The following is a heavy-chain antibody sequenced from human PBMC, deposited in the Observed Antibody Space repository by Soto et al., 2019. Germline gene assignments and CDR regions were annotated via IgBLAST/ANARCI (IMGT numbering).Heavy chain of an antibody. J-gene: IGHJ4*02. Sequence: PGGSLRLSCAASGFTFSSYGMHWVRQAPGKGLEWVAVIWYDGSNKYYADSVKGRFTISRDNSKNTLYLQMNSLRAEDTAVYYCASALPLLVYAIDYWGQGTLVTVSS. D-gene: IGHD2-8*01. V-gene: IGHV3-33*01. CDR1: GFTFSSYG. CDR3: ASALPLLVYAIDY. CDR2: IWYDGSNK.